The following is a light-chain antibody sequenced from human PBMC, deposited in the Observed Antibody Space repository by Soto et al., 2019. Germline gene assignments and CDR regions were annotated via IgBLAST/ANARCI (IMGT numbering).Light chain of an antibody. J-gene: IGKJ4*01. CDR2: AAS. Sequence: DIQMTQSPSSLSESVGDRVIITCRASQSISTYLNWYQQKPGKAPKLLIYAASSLQSGVPSRFSGSGSGTDFTLTISSLQPEDFTTYYCQQSYSTPLTFGGGTKVEIK. CDR1: QSISTY. CDR3: QQSYSTPLT. V-gene: IGKV1-39*01.